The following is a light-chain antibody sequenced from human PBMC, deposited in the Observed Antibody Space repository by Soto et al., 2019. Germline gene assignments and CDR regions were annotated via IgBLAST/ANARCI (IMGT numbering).Light chain of an antibody. CDR3: QHYDAWRT. V-gene: IGKV3-15*01. Sequence: EIVMTQSPATLSVSPGERATLSCRAGQSVSSNLAWYQQKPGQAPRLLIYGASSRAAGVPDRFPGSVSGTEFTPTISSLQSEDFAVYYCQHYDAWRTFGQGTKVDIK. J-gene: IGKJ1*01. CDR2: GAS. CDR1: QSVSSN.